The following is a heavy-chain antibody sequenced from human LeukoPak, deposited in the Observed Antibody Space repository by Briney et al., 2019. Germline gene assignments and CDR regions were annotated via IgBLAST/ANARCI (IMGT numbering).Heavy chain of an antibody. V-gene: IGHV3-53*01. CDR2: IYSGGRT. J-gene: IGHJ6*03. CDR1: GFSVRDSY. Sequence: PGGSLRLSCTASGFSVRDSYMSWVRQAPGKGLEWVSVIYSGGRTYYADSVRGRSTISRDDSDNTLYLQMTSLRPEDTALYYGXXXXXQXRDHRTYFXYYMDVXGSGTTVTVSS. D-gene: IGHD2-8*01. CDR3: XXXXXQXRDHRTYFXYYMDV.